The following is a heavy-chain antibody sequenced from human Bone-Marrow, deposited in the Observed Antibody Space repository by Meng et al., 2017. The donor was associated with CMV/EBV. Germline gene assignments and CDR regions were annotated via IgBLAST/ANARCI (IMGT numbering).Heavy chain of an antibody. D-gene: IGHD6-13*01. V-gene: IGHV1-2*02. CDR1: GYTFTGYY. CDR3: ARDYQYSSSWYTYYYYYGMDV. CDR2: INPNSGGA. J-gene: IGHJ6*02. Sequence: ASVKVSCKASGYTFTGYYMHWVRQAPGQGLEWMGWINPNSGGANYAEKFQGRVTMTRDTSSSTAYMEVSRLRSDDTAVYYCARDYQYSSSWYTYYYYYGMDVWGQGTTVTVSS.